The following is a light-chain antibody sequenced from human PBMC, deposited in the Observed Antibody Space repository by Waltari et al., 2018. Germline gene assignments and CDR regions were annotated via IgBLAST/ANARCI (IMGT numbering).Light chain of an antibody. V-gene: IGKV3-20*01. Sequence: SCRASQTVSRALAWYHQKPDQAPRLLIYAASSRATGIPDRFSGGGSGTDFSLTISRLEPEDFAVYYCQHYVTLPATFGQGTKVAF. CDR2: AAS. J-gene: IGKJ1*01. CDR1: QTVSRA. CDR3: QHYVTLPAT.